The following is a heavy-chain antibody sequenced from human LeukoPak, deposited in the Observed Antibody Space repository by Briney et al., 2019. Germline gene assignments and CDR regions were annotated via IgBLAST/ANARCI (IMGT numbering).Heavy chain of an antibody. Sequence: SETQSLTCTVSGGSISSYYWSWIRQPPGKGLEWIGYIYYSGSTNYNPSLKSRVTISVDTSKNQFSLKLSSVTAADTAVYYCAREDYYDSSGYPIWGQGTLVTVSS. CDR2: IYYSGST. V-gene: IGHV4-59*01. CDR3: AREDYYDSSGYPI. J-gene: IGHJ4*02. D-gene: IGHD3-22*01. CDR1: GGSISSYY.